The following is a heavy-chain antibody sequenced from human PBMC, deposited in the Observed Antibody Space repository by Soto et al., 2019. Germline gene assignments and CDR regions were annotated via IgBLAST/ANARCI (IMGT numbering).Heavy chain of an antibody. Sequence: GGSLRLSCAASGFTFSSYAMHWVRQAPGKGLEWVAVISYDGSNKYYADSVKGRFTISRDNSKNTLYLQMNSLRAEDTAVYYCASEEDSSSNGYFDYWGQGTLVTVSS. D-gene: IGHD3-22*01. CDR1: GFTFSSYA. CDR2: ISYDGSNK. V-gene: IGHV3-30-3*01. J-gene: IGHJ4*02. CDR3: ASEEDSSSNGYFDY.